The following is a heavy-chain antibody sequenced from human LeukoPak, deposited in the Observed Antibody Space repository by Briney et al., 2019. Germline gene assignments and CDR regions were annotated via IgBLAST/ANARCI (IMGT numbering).Heavy chain of an antibody. Sequence: GGSLRLSCAASGFTFSSYAMSWVRQAPGKGLEWVSAISGSGGSTYYADSVKGRFTISRDNSKNTLHLQMNSLRAEDTAVYYCAKGKGLRWSNLAFDIWGQGTMVTVSS. CDR1: GFTFSSYA. CDR3: AKGKGLRWSNLAFDI. J-gene: IGHJ3*02. D-gene: IGHD4-23*01. V-gene: IGHV3-23*01. CDR2: ISGSGGST.